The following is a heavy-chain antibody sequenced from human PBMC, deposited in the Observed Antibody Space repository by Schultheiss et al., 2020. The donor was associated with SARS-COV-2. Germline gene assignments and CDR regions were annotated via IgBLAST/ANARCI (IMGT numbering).Heavy chain of an antibody. V-gene: IGHV1-69*13. J-gene: IGHJ4*02. D-gene: IGHD6-13*01. CDR1: GGTFSSYA. CDR2: IIPIFGTA. CDR3: AVPYRVRSSWQPFDY. Sequence: SVKVSCKASGGTFSSYAISWVRQAPGQGLEWMGWIIPIFGTANYAQKFQGRVTITADESTSTAYMELSSLRSEDTAVYYCAVPYRVRSSWQPFDYWGQGTLVTVSS.